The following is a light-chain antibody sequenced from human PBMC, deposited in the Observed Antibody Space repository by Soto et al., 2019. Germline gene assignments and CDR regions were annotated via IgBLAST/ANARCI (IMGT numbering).Light chain of an antibody. V-gene: IGKV3-15*01. CDR2: RAS. J-gene: IGKJ1*01. CDR3: LQYHNLWA. Sequence: PASVSVSPGESATLSCRASQNIYYNVAWYQHRPGQAPRLLIYRASTRAPGVPARFSVSGSGTEFTLTISSLQPEDFTVYSCLQYHNLWAFGQGTKVDIK. CDR1: QNIYYN.